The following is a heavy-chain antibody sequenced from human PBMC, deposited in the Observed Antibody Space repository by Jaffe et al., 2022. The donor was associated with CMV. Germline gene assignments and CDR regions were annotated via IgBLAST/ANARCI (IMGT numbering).Heavy chain of an antibody. CDR3: TRGNWGAFDL. J-gene: IGHJ3*01. V-gene: IGHV3-74*01. D-gene: IGHD7-27*01. Sequence: EVQLVESGGGLVQPGGSLRLSCAASGFTFSNYWMHWVRQGPGKGLVWVSHIHSDGSTTTYADPVKDRFTISRDNAKNTMYLQMNSLRAEDTAIYYCTRGNWGAFDLWGQGTVVTVSS. CDR2: IHSDGSTT. CDR1: GFTFSNYW.